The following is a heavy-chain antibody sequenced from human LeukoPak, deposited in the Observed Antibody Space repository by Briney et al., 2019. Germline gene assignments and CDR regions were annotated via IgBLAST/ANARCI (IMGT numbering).Heavy chain of an antibody. J-gene: IGHJ5*02. CDR3: ARDRGYSLHWFDP. Sequence: SETLSLTCTVSGGSISSYYWSWIRQPAGKGLEWIGRIYTGRSTNYNPSLKSRVTISVDTSKNQFSLKLSSVTAADTAVYYCARDRGYSLHWFDPWGQGTLVTVSS. CDR2: IYTGRST. CDR1: GGSISSYY. V-gene: IGHV4-4*07. D-gene: IGHD6-25*01.